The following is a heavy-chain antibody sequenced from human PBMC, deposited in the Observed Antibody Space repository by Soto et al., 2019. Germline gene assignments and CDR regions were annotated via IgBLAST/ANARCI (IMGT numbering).Heavy chain of an antibody. V-gene: IGHV1-18*01. CDR3: ARDNRPPTSSIAARRAFDI. CDR1: GYTFTSYG. CDR2: ISAYNGNT. D-gene: IGHD6-6*01. J-gene: IGHJ3*02. Sequence: ASVKVSCKASGYTFTSYGISWVRQAPGQGLEWMGWISAYNGNTNYAQKLQGRVTMTTDTSTSTAYMELRSLRSDDTAVYYCARDNRPPTSSIAARRAFDIWGQGTMVTVSS.